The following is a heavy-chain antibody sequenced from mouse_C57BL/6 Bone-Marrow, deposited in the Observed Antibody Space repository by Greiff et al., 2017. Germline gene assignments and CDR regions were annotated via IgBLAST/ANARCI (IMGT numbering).Heavy chain of an antibody. J-gene: IGHJ2*01. Sequence: VQLQQPGAELVRPGTSVKLSCKASGYTFTSYWMPWVKQRPGQGLEWIGVIDPSDSYTNYNQKFKGKATLTVDTSSSTAYMQLSSLTSEDSAVYYCARANYYSNLDYWGQGTTLTVSS. D-gene: IGHD2-5*01. CDR2: IDPSDSYT. CDR3: ARANYYSNLDY. CDR1: GYTFTSYW. V-gene: IGHV1-59*01.